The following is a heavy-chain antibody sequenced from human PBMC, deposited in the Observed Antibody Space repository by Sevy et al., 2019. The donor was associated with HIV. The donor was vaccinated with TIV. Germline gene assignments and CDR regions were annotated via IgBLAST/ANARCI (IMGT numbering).Heavy chain of an antibody. CDR1: GFTFGDYA. D-gene: IGHD6-19*01. J-gene: IGHJ6*02. V-gene: IGHV3-49*03. CDR2: IRSKAYGGTT. CDR3: TRDGSGWYGARYYYYGMDV. Sequence: GGSLRLSCAASGFTFGDYAMSWFRQAPGKGLEWVGFIRSKAYGGTTEYAASVKGRFTISRDDCKSIAYLQMNSLKTEDTAVYYCTRDGSGWYGARYYYYGMDVWGQGTTVTVSS.